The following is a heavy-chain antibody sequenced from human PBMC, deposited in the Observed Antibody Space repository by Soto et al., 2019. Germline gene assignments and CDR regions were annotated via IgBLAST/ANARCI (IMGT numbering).Heavy chain of an antibody. D-gene: IGHD2-15*01. CDR2: IWYDGSNK. CDR1: GFTFSSYG. Sequence: QVQLVESGGGVVQPGRSLRLSCAASGFTFSSYGMHWVRQAPGKGLVWVAVIWYDGSNKYYADAVKGRFTISRDNSKNTVYVQMNSLRAEDTAVFLYARDLLLGWFGPWGPGTLGTVS. V-gene: IGHV3-33*01. CDR3: ARDLLLGWFGP. J-gene: IGHJ5*02.